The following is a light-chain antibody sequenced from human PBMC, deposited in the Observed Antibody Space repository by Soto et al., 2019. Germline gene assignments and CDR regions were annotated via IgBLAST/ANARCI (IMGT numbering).Light chain of an antibody. CDR3: CSYAGSYGVV. Sequence: QSALTQPRSVSGSPGQSVTISCTGTSSDVGGYNYVSWYQHLPGKAPKLIIYDVTKRPSGVPDRFSGSKSGNTASLNISGLQAEDEADYYCCSYAGSYGVVFGGGTKLTVL. CDR2: DVT. CDR1: SSDVGGYNY. V-gene: IGLV2-11*01. J-gene: IGLJ2*01.